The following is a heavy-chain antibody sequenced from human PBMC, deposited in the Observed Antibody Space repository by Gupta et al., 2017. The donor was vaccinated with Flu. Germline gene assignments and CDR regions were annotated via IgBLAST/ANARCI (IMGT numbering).Heavy chain of an antibody. CDR1: GGSVSSGSYY. D-gene: IGHD5-12*01. CDR3: ARERPSGTVDY. J-gene: IGHJ4*02. V-gene: IGHV4-61*01. CDR2: IYYSGST. Sequence: QVQLQESGPGLVKPSETLSLTCTVSGGSVSSGSYYWSWIRQPPGKGLEWIGYIYYSGSTNYNPSLKSRVTISVDTSKNQFSLKLSSVTAADTAVYYCARERPSGTVDYWGQGTLVTVSS.